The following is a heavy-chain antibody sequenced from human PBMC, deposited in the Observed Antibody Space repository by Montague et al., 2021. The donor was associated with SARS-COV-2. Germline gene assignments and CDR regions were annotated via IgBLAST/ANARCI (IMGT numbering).Heavy chain of an antibody. CDR2: MFTSGST. V-gene: IGHV4-61*02. Sequence: TLSLTCTVSGASISNPTYSWGWIRQPAGKELEWIGRMFTSGSTNFNPSLKSRVTMSVDTSKNQFSLKLSSVTAADTAVYYCARDVGVPLAPPYSWFDPWGQGTLVTVSS. CDR1: GASISNPTYS. J-gene: IGHJ5*02. CDR3: ARDVGVPLAPPYSWFDP. D-gene: IGHD2-2*01.